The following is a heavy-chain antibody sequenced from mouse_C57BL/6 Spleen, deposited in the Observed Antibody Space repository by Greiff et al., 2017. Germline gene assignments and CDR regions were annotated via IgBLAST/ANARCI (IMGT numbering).Heavy chain of an antibody. CDR3: ARVYDYIYAMDY. Sequence: EVKLMESGGGLVQSGRSLRLSCATSGFTFSDFYMEWVRHAPGKGLEWIAASRNKANDYTTEYSASVKGRFIVSRDTSQSILYLQMNALRAEDTAIYYCARVYDYIYAMDYWGQGTSVTVSS. CDR1: GFTFSDFY. CDR2: SRNKANDYTT. V-gene: IGHV7-1*01. J-gene: IGHJ4*01. D-gene: IGHD2-4*01.